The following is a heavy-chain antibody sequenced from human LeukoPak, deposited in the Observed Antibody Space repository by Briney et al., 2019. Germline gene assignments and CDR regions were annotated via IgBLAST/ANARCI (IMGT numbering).Heavy chain of an antibody. D-gene: IGHD1-26*01. CDR3: ARDSVVGAHYFDY. CDR1: GGSISSYY. V-gene: IGHV4-59*01. CDR2: IYYSGST. J-gene: IGHJ4*02. Sequence: SETLSLTCTVSGGSISSYYWSWIQQPPGKGLEWIGYIYYSGSTNYNPSLKSRVTISVDTSKYQFSLKLSSVTAADTAVYYCARDSVVGAHYFDYWGQGTLVTVSS.